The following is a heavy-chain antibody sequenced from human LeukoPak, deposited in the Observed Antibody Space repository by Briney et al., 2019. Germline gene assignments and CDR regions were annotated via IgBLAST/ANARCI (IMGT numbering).Heavy chain of an antibody. J-gene: IGHJ6*02. CDR3: ARDQQAVLRYFDWLDVYYYGMDV. Sequence: ASVKVSCKASGYTFTSYYMHWARQAPGQGLEWMGIINPSGGSTSYAQKFQGRVTMTRDTSTSTVYMELSSLRSEDTAVYYCARDQQAVLRYFDWLDVYYYGMDVWGQGTTVTVSS. D-gene: IGHD3-9*01. V-gene: IGHV1-46*01. CDR2: INPSGGST. CDR1: GYTFTSYY.